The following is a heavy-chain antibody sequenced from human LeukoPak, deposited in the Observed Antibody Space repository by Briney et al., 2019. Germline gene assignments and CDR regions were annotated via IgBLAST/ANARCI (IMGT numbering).Heavy chain of an antibody. Sequence: SETLSLTCTVSGGSISSSSYYWGWIRQPPGKGLEWIGSIYYSGSTNYSPSLKSRVTISVDKSKNQFSLKLSSVTAADTAVYYCAREGYDYGSGSKTAYFDYWGQGTLVTVSS. CDR1: GGSISSSSYY. D-gene: IGHD3-10*01. J-gene: IGHJ4*02. V-gene: IGHV4-39*07. CDR2: IYYSGST. CDR3: AREGYDYGSGSKTAYFDY.